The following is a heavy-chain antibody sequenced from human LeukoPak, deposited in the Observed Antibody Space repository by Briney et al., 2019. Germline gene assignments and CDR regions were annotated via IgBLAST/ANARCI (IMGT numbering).Heavy chain of an antibody. CDR1: GFTFSNSA. J-gene: IGHJ4*02. CDR3: AKNRLVHDS. D-gene: IGHD6-13*01. Sequence: GGSLRLSCAASGFTFSNSAMSWVRQTPGKGLEWVSAISDSGGMTYYRDSVKGRFSISRDNSKSTLYLQMNSLRAEDTALYYCAKNRLVHDSWGQGTLVTVSS. V-gene: IGHV3-23*01. CDR2: ISDSGGMT.